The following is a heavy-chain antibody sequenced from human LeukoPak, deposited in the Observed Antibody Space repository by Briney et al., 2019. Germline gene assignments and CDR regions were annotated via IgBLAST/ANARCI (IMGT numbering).Heavy chain of an antibody. V-gene: IGHV3-33*01. CDR3: ARDRTDGSGRIFDP. CDR1: GFTFSSYG. D-gene: IGHD3-10*01. CDR2: IWYDGSNK. Sequence: GRSLRLSCAASGFTFSSYGMHWVRQAPGKGLEWVAVIWYDGSNKYYADSVKGRFTISRDNSKNTRYLQMKSLRAEDTAVYYCARDRTDGSGRIFDPWGQGTLVTVSS. J-gene: IGHJ5*02.